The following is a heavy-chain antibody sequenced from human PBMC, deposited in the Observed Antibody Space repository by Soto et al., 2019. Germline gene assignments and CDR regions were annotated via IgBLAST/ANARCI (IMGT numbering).Heavy chain of an antibody. J-gene: IGHJ4*02. CDR2: IWYDGSNK. V-gene: IGHV3-33*01. CDR3: ARERLEPYYIDY. Sequence: QVQLVESGGGVVQPGRSLRLSCAASGFTFSSYGMHWVRHAPGKGLEWVAVIWYDGSNKYYADSVKGRFTISRDNSKNTLYLQMNGLRAEDTAVYYCARERLEPYYIDYWGQGTLVTVSS. D-gene: IGHD3-3*01. CDR1: GFTFSSYG.